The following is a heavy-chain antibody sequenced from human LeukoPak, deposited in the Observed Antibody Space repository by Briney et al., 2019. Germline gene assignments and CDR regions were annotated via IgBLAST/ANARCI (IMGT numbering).Heavy chain of an antibody. Sequence: GGSLRLSCAASGFTFSSYAMSWVRQAPGKGLEWVSAISGSGGSTYYADSVKGRFTISRDNSKNTLYLQMNSLRAEDTAVYYCAKDEYYYDSSGYLPFDYWGQGTLVTVSS. V-gene: IGHV3-23*01. J-gene: IGHJ4*02. CDR2: ISGSGGST. CDR1: GFTFSSYA. D-gene: IGHD3-22*01. CDR3: AKDEYYYDSSGYLPFDY.